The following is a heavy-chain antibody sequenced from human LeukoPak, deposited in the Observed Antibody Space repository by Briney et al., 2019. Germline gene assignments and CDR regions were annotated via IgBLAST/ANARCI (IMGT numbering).Heavy chain of an antibody. CDR2: INHSGST. Sequence: PSETLSLTCAVYGGSFSGYYWSWIRRPPGKGLEWLGEINHSGSTNYNPSLKSRVTISVDTSKNQFSLKLSSVTAADTAVYYCARGRSHYYGSGSYYTYWGQGTLVTVSS. D-gene: IGHD3-10*01. V-gene: IGHV4-34*01. CDR3: ARGRSHYYGSGSYYTY. J-gene: IGHJ4*02. CDR1: GGSFSGYY.